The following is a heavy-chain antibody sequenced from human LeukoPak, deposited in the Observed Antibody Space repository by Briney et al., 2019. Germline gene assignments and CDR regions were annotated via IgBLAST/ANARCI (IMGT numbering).Heavy chain of an antibody. Sequence: GGSLRLSCAASGFTFSSYGMHWVRQAPGKGLEWVAFIRYDGSNKYYADSVKGRFTISRDNSKNTLYLQMNSLRAEDTAVYYCAREQWAEDDALDIWGLGTMVTVSS. CDR3: AREQWAEDDALDI. J-gene: IGHJ3*02. CDR2: IRYDGSNK. V-gene: IGHV3-30*02. CDR1: GFTFSSYG. D-gene: IGHD2-8*01.